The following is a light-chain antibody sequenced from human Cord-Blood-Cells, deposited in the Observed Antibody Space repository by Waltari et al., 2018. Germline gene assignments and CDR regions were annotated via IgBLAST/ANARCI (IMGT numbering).Light chain of an antibody. J-gene: IGLJ1*01. CDR3: CSDAGSYTFV. CDR2: DVS. Sequence: QSALTQPRSLSGSPGQSVTISCTGTSSDVGGYNYVSWYQQHPGKAPKLMIYDVSKRPSGVPDRFSGSKSGNTASLTIAGLQAEDEAEYYCCSDAGSYTFVLGTGTKVTVL. CDR1: SSDVGGYNY. V-gene: IGLV2-11*01.